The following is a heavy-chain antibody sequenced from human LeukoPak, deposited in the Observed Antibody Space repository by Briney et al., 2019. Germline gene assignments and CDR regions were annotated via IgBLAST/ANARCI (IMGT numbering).Heavy chain of an antibody. CDR2: ISTYNGNT. CDR3: ARDVRYYYDSSGYYNWFDP. CDR1: GDTFTSYG. Sequence: ASVKVSCKASGDTFTSYGITWVRQAPGQGLEWMGWISTYNGNTNYAQKLQGRVTMTTDTSTSTAYMELSSLRSEDTAVYYCARDVRYYYDSSGYYNWFDPWGQGTLVTVSS. V-gene: IGHV1-18*01. D-gene: IGHD3-22*01. J-gene: IGHJ5*02.